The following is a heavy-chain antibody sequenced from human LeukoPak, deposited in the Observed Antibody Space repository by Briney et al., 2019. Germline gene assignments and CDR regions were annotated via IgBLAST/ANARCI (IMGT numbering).Heavy chain of an antibody. CDR2: INSDGSST. V-gene: IGHV3-74*01. CDR3: ARVSPEGDYDY. Sequence: PGGSLRLSCAASVFTFSSYWMHWVRQAPGKGLVWVSRINSDGSSTSYADSVKGRFTISRDNAKNTLYLQMNSLRAEDTAVYYCARVSPEGDYDYWGQGTLVTVSS. J-gene: IGHJ4*02. D-gene: IGHD4-17*01. CDR1: VFTFSSYW.